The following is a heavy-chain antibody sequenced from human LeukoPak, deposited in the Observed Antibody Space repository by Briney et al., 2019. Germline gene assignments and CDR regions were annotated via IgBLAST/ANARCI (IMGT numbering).Heavy chain of an antibody. Sequence: GGSLRLSCAVSGFSVRTNYMSWVRQAPGQGLEWVSTITSTGSSTFYADSVKGRFTISRDNSMNTLYLQMNSLRAEDTAVYYCAKGGATVTTGVDYWGQGTLVIVSS. D-gene: IGHD4-17*01. CDR1: GFSVRTNY. V-gene: IGHV3-23*01. J-gene: IGHJ4*02. CDR2: ITSTGSST. CDR3: AKGGATVTTGVDY.